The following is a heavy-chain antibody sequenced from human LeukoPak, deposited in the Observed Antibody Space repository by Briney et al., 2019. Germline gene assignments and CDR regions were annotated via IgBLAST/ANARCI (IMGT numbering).Heavy chain of an antibody. CDR2: ISGSGGST. D-gene: IGHD1-7*01. V-gene: IGHV3-23*01. CDR3: AKDRPNWNYEYEGDPFDY. CDR1: GFTFSSYA. Sequence: PGGSLRLSCAASGFTFSSYAMSWVRQAPGKGLEWVSAISGSGGSTYYADSVKGRFTISRDNSKNTLYLQMNSLRAEDTAVYYCAKDRPNWNYEYEGDPFDYWGQGTLVTVSS. J-gene: IGHJ4*02.